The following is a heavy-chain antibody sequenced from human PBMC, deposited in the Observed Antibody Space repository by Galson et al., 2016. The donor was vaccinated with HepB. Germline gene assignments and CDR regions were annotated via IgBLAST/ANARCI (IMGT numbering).Heavy chain of an antibody. CDR1: GGSISSYY. CDR2: IYYSGST. Sequence: SETLSLTCTVSGGSISSYYWSWIRQPPGKGLEWIGYIYYSGSTNYNPSLKSRVTISVDTSKNQFSLKLSSVTAADTAVYYCASGPVGAMSLYYFDYWGQGTLVTVSS. D-gene: IGHD1-26*01. CDR3: ASGPVGAMSLYYFDY. J-gene: IGHJ4*02. V-gene: IGHV4-59*01.